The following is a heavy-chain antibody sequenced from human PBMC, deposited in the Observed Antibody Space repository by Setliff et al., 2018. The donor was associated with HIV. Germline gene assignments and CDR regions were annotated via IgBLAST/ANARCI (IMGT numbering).Heavy chain of an antibody. CDR1: GGSISSNDW. D-gene: IGHD7-27*01. CDR3: ILLGMHGAFDI. CDR2: IRKKDNGYTT. V-gene: IGHV3-15*03. J-gene: IGHJ3*02. Sequence: PSETLSLTCAVSGGSISSNDWWSWVRQAPGKGLEWVGRIRKKDNGYTTAYAAPLKGRFTISRDDSKNTLYLQMDSLSTEDTAVYYCILLGMHGAFDIWGQGTMVTVSS.